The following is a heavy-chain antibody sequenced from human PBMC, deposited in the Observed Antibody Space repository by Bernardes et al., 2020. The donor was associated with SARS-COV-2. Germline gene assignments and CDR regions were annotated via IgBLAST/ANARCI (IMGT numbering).Heavy chain of an antibody. CDR2: VSCGGNT. J-gene: IGHJ4*02. CDR1: GFTLGTFA. Sequence: GGSLRLSCAASGFTLGTFAMSWVRQSPGKGLEWLSCVSCGGNTYYAESVKDRFTISSDAYKNIVFQQKNNRRGDDTAVYYCSKDYGGGDCDWMDYWGQGTAVTVSS. V-gene: IGHV3-23*01. D-gene: IGHD2-21*02. CDR3: SKDYGGGDCDWMDY.